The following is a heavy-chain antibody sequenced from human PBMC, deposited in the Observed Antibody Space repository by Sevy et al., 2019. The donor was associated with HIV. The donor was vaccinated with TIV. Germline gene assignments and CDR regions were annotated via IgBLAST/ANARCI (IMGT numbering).Heavy chain of an antibody. V-gene: IGHV3-33*01. J-gene: IGHJ4*02. CDR3: ARQPIVSPYYFDS. D-gene: IGHD2-15*01. CDR1: GFTFSSYG. Sequence: GSLRLSCAASGFTFSSYGMHWVRQAPGKGLEWVALIWYDGSSKYYTDSVKGRFTIPRDNSKNTLYLQMNSLRAEDTAVYYCARQPIVSPYYFDSWGQGTLVTVSS. CDR2: IWYDGSSK.